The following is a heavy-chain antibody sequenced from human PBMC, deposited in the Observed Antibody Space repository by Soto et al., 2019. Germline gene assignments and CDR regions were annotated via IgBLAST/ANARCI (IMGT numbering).Heavy chain of an antibody. CDR3: ARGYCTTTICDPWFDP. Sequence: PGESLKISCTGVGYSFTSYWIGWVRQMPGKGLEWMGIIYPGGSDTRYSPSFQGQVTISADKSITTAYLQWSSLKASDTAMYYCARGYCTTTICDPWFDPWGQGTQVTVSS. CDR1: GYSFTSYW. D-gene: IGHD2-2*01. V-gene: IGHV5-51*01. J-gene: IGHJ5*02. CDR2: IYPGGSDT.